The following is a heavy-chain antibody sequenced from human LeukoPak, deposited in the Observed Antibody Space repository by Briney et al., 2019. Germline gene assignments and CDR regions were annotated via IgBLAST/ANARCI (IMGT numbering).Heavy chain of an antibody. CDR2: ISPYNGNT. Sequence: ASVKVSCTTSGYTFTSYLITWVRQAPGQGLKWMGWISPYNGNTNYLQKYQGRVTMSTDTSTTTAYMDLRNLKFDDTAVYYCARAVDYHDSSGYYYPIDHWGQGTLVTVSS. CDR3: ARAVDYHDSSGYYYPIDH. J-gene: IGHJ4*02. CDR1: GYTFTSYL. D-gene: IGHD3-22*01. V-gene: IGHV1-18*01.